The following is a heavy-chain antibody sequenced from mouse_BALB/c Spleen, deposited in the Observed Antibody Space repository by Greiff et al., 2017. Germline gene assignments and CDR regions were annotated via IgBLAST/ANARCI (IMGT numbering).Heavy chain of an antibody. D-gene: IGHD3-1*01. J-gene: IGHJ4*01. Sequence: VQLQQSGPGLVKPSQSLSLTCSVTGYSITSGYYWNWIRQFPGNKLEWMGYISYDGSNNYNPSLKNRISITRDTSKNQFFLKLNSVTTEDTATYYCATDSSGYVGAMDYWGQGTSVTVSS. CDR1: GYSITSGYY. CDR3: ATDSSGYVGAMDY. CDR2: ISYDGSN. V-gene: IGHV3-6*02.